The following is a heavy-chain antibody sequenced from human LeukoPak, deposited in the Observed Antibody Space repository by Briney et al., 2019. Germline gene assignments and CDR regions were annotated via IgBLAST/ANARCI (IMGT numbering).Heavy chain of an antibody. CDR2: ISGSSGNT. CDR1: GFTFSSYV. CDR3: AKGGYCSGGSCYPMDV. J-gene: IGHJ6*02. Sequence: GGSLRLSCAASGFTFSSYVMRWVRQAPGKGLEWVSAISGSSGNTYYADSVKGRFTISRDNSKNTLYLQMSSLRAEDTAVYYCAKGGYCSGGSCYPMDVWGQGTTVTVSS. D-gene: IGHD2-15*01. V-gene: IGHV3-23*01.